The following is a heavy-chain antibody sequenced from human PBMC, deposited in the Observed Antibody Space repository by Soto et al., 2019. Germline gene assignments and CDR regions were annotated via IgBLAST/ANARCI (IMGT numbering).Heavy chain of an antibody. CDR2: VSGSGGGT. CDR3: AKDLDPNYYDSSGYYGNFDY. J-gene: IGHJ4*02. D-gene: IGHD3-22*01. CDR1: GFTFSSYA. Sequence: EVQLLESGGGLVQPGGSLRLSCVASGFTFSSYAMSWVRQASGKGLEWVSAVSGSGGGTFYADSVRGRFTVSRDNSKNTLYLQMSSLRADDTALYYCAKDLDPNYYDSSGYYGNFDYWGRGTLVTVSS. V-gene: IGHV3-23*01.